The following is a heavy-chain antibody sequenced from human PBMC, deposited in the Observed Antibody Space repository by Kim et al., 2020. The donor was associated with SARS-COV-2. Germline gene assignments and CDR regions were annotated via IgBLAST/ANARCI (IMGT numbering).Heavy chain of an antibody. CDR2: ISGGATYT. V-gene: IGHV3-11*06. CDR3: ARDSDFACGLYGLDV. J-gene: IGHJ6*02. CDR1: GFTFSDYY. D-gene: IGHD6-25*01. Sequence: GESLTLSCAASGFTFSDYYMNWIRQAPGKGLEWISYISGGATYTHYADVVRGRFIVSRDNTKNSLSLHMNSLRADDTAVYFCARDSDFACGLYGLDVWGQWTTVTVPS.